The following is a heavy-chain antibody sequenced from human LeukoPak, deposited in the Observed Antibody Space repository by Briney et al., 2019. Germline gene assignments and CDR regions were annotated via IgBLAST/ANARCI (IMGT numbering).Heavy chain of an antibody. Sequence: GGSLRLSCAASGFTFSSYSMNWVRQAPGKGLEWVSSISSSSSYIYYADSVKGRFTISRDNAKNSLYLQMNSLRAEDTAVYYCAKGLGYDSSGYYSEWGQGTLVTVSS. D-gene: IGHD3-22*01. J-gene: IGHJ4*02. CDR3: AKGLGYDSSGYYSE. CDR1: GFTFSSYS. CDR2: ISSSSSYI. V-gene: IGHV3-21*04.